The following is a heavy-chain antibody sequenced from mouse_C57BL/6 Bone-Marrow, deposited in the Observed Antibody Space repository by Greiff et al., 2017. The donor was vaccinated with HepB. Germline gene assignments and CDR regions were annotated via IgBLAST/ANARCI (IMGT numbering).Heavy chain of an antibody. CDR2: IYPGDGDT. CDR1: GYAFSSSW. D-gene: IGHD2-1*01. Sequence: QVQLKESGPELVKPGASVKISCKASGYAFSSSWMNWVKQRPGKGLEWIGRIYPGDGDTNYNGKFKGKSTLTADKSSSTAYMQLSSLTSEDSAVYFCARRIYYGNYYFDYWGQGTTLTVSS. CDR3: ARRIYYGNYYFDY. J-gene: IGHJ2*01. V-gene: IGHV1-82*01.